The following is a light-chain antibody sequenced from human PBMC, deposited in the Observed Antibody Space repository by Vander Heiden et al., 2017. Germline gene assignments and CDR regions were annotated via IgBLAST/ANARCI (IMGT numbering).Light chain of an antibody. CDR3: QSYDNSLKSVV. J-gene: IGLJ2*01. V-gene: IGLV1-40*01. CDR1: SANIGAGLD. CDR2: GNF. Sequence: QSVLTQPPSVSGAPGQRVTIPCTGCSANIGAGLDIHWYRHLPGTAPKLLIYGNFKRPSGVPDRFSGSKSGTSASLAVTGLQAEDEADYYCQSYDNSLKSVVFGGGTKLTVL.